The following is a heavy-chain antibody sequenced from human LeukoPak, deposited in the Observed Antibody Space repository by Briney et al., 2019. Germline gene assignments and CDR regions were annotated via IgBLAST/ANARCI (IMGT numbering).Heavy chain of an antibody. V-gene: IGHV4-34*01. J-gene: IGHJ4*02. CDR3: ARDPDDKDFDY. CDR1: GGSFSGYY. D-gene: IGHD3-22*01. CDR2: INPSGST. Sequence: SETLSLTCAVYGGSFSGYYWTWIRQPPGEGLEWIGEINPSGSTNYNPSLKSRVTISVDTSKNQFSLKLSSVTAADTAVYFCARDPDDKDFDYWGQGTLVTVSS.